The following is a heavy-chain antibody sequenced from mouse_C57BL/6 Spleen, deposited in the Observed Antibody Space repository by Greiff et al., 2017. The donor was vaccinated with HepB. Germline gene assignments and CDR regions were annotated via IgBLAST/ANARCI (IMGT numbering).Heavy chain of an antibody. D-gene: IGHD2-14*01. CDR3: ARGGYQDYFDY. Sequence: VQGVESGAELVRPGTSVKMSCKASGYTFTNYWIGWAKQRPGHGLEWIGDIYPGGGYTNYNEKFKGKATLTADKSSSTAYMQFSSLTSEDSAIYYCARGGYQDYFDYWGQGTTLTVSS. V-gene: IGHV1-63*01. CDR2: IYPGGGYT. CDR1: GYTFTNYW. J-gene: IGHJ2*01.